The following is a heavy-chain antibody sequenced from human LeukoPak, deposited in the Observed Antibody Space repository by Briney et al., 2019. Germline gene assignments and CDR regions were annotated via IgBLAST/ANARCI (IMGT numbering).Heavy chain of an antibody. CDR2: IYYSGST. D-gene: IGHD3-3*01. CDR3: ARDGFGYYGMDV. J-gene: IGHJ6*02. V-gene: IGHV4-59*01. CDR1: GGSISSYY. Sequence: SETLSLTCTVSGGSISSYYWSWIRQPPGKGLEWIGYIYYSGSTNYNPSFKSRVTISVDTSKNQFSLKLSSVTAADTAVYYCARDGFGYYGMDVWGQGTTVTVSS.